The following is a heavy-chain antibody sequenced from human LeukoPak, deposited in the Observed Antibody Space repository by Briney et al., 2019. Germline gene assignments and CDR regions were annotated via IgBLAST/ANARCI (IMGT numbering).Heavy chain of an antibody. Sequence: GGSLRLSCAASGFTFSSYEMNWARQAPGKGLEWVSYISSSGSTIYYADSVKGRFTISRDNSKNSLYLQMNSLRAEDTAVYYCAFQIRLLEWPGGYMDVWGKGTTVTVSS. V-gene: IGHV3-48*03. J-gene: IGHJ6*03. CDR1: GFTFSSYE. D-gene: IGHD3-3*01. CDR2: ISSSGSTI. CDR3: AFQIRLLEWPGGYMDV.